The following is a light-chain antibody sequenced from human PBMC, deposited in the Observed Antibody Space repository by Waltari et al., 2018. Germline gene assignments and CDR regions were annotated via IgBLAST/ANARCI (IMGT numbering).Light chain of an antibody. V-gene: IGKV2-30*02. CDR3: MQGTHWPT. J-gene: IGKJ1*01. CDR1: QSPLHSNGNTY. Sequence: DVVMTQSPLSLPVTLGQPASISCRSSQSPLHSNGNTYLNWFQQRPGQSPRRLIYKVSNRDSGVPDRFSGSGSGTDFTLKISRVEAEDVGVYYCMQGTHWPTFGQGTKVEIK. CDR2: KVS.